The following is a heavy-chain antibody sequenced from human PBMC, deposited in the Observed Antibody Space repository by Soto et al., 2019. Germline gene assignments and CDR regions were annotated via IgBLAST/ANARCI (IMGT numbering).Heavy chain of an antibody. J-gene: IGHJ6*03. CDR3: ARRARPDFYYMDA. CDR2: ISSNGVGT. Sequence: EVQLAESGGGLAQPGGSLRLSCAASGFTLSGYAMDWVRQAPGKGLEYVSGISSNGVGTYYANSVQGRFTISRDNSKNTVYLRMGSLRPEAMAVYYCARRARPDFYYMDAWGKGTTVTVSS. CDR1: GFTLSGYA. D-gene: IGHD6-6*01. V-gene: IGHV3-64*01.